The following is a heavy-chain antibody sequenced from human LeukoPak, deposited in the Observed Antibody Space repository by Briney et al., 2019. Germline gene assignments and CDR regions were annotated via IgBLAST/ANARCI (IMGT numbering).Heavy chain of an antibody. D-gene: IGHD1-26*01. CDR2: ISGSGGST. CDR1: GFTFSSYA. V-gene: IGHV3-23*01. CDR3: AKDRRGSYSPVGYFDL. Sequence: QPGGSLRLSCAASGFTFSSYAMSWVRQAPGKGLEWVSAISGSGGSTYYADSVKGRFTISRDNSKNTLYLQMNSLRAEDTAVYYCAKDRRGSYSPVGYFDLWGRGTLVTVSS. J-gene: IGHJ2*01.